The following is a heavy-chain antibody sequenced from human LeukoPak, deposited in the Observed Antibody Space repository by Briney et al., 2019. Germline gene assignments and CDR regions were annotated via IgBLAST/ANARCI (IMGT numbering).Heavy chain of an antibody. CDR1: GGSISSGGYS. CDR3: ASSSTGCCSSTSCYYYYSGMDV. V-gene: IGHV4-30-2*01. Sequence: PSQTLSLTCAVSGGSISSGGYSWSWIRQPPGKGLEWIGYIYHSGSTYYNPSLKSRVTISVDRSKNQFSLKLSSVTAADTAVYYCASSSTGCCSSTSCYYYYSGMDVWGKGTTVTVSS. D-gene: IGHD2-2*01. CDR2: IYHSGST. J-gene: IGHJ6*04.